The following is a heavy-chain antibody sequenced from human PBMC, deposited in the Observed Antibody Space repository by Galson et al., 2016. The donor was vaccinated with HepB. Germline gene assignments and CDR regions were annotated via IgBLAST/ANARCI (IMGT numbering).Heavy chain of an antibody. CDR2: IYHTGST. J-gene: IGHJ4*02. V-gene: IGHV4-4*02. Sequence: SETLSLTCVVSGVSNRSFNWWSWVRQPPGKGLEWIGEIYHTGSTNYNPSLKSRVTISLDKSKKQFSLELRSVSAADTAVYYCARGASTPDYGDMYYFDYWGQGTLVTVSS. D-gene: IGHD4-17*01. CDR1: GVSNRSFNW. CDR3: ARGASTPDYGDMYYFDY.